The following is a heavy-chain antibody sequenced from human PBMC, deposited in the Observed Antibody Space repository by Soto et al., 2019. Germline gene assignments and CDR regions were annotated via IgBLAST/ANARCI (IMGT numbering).Heavy chain of an antibody. CDR3: ARDRDPYSSSSSRWFDP. J-gene: IGHJ5*02. CDR2: IFYSGAT. CDR1: GGSISSFH. V-gene: IGHV4-59*13. Sequence: TSETLSLTCTVSGGSISSFHWNWIRQPPGKGLEWIGNIFYSGATDYNPSLKSRVTISVDTSKKQISLKLTSVTAADAAVYYCARDRDPYSSSSSRWFDPWGQGTLVTVSS. D-gene: IGHD6-6*01.